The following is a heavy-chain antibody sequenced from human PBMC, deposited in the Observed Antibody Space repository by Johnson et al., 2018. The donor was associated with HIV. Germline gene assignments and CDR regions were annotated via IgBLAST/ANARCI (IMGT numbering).Heavy chain of an antibody. J-gene: IGHJ3*02. Sequence: VQLVESGGGLVQPGGSLRLSCAASGFAFRTYWMVWVRQVPGKRPVWVARIYNDGSRTTYADSVRGRFTLSRDNAKNSLYLQMNSLRAEDTAVYFCAKVLSSWPPDSRDAFDIWGQGTMVTVSS. CDR3: AKVLSSWPPDSRDAFDI. CDR2: IYNDGSRT. D-gene: IGHD2/OR15-2a*01. V-gene: IGHV3-74*03. CDR1: GFAFRTYW.